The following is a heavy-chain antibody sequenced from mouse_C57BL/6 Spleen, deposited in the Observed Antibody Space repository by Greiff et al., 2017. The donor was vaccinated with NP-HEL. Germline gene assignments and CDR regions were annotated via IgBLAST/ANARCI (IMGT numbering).Heavy chain of an antibody. D-gene: IGHD1-1*01. CDR2: IWSGGST. V-gene: IGHV2-2*01. Sequence: VKLVESGPGLVQPSQSLSITCTVSGFSLTSYGVHWVRQSPGKGLEWLGVIWSGGSTDYNAAFISRLSISKDNSKSQVFFKMNSLQADDTAIYYCAYYGSSYRAMDYWGQGTSVTVSS. CDR3: AYYGSSYRAMDY. J-gene: IGHJ4*01. CDR1: GFSLTSYG.